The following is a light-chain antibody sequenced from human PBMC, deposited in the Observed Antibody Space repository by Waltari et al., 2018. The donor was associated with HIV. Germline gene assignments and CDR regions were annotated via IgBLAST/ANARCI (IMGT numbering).Light chain of an antibody. Sequence: QSALTQTRSVSGSPGQSVTISCTGTSSDAGGYNYVSWYQQHPGKATKLIIYDVTKRPSGVPDRFTGSKSGDTASLTMSGLQAEDEADYYCCSYAGSKTYVFGTGTKVTVL. J-gene: IGLJ1*01. CDR3: CSYAGSKTYV. V-gene: IGLV2-11*01. CDR2: DVT. CDR1: SSDAGGYNY.